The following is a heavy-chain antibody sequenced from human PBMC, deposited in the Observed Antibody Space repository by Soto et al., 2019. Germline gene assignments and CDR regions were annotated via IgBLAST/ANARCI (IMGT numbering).Heavy chain of an antibody. D-gene: IGHD3-10*01. Sequence: GGSLRLSCAASGFTFSSYWMNWVRQAPGKGLEWVANIKQDGSAKYYVDSVKGRFTISRDNAKNSLYLQMNSLRREDTAVYYCAKVHWDLTYYYGSGLDCWGQGTPVTVSS. J-gene: IGHJ4*02. CDR3: AKVHWDLTYYYGSGLDC. CDR2: IKQDGSAK. CDR1: GFTFSSYW. V-gene: IGHV3-7*01.